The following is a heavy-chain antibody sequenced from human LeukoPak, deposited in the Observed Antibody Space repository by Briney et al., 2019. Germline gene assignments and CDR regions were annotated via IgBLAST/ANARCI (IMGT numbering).Heavy chain of an antibody. V-gene: IGHV1-18*01. CDR3: ARGPYYYDSSGRLFDY. D-gene: IGHD3-22*01. J-gene: IGHJ4*02. Sequence: ASVKVSCKASDYTFTNYGISWVRQAPGQGLEWMGWISAYNGKTYYAQKFQGRVTVTTDTSTSTAYMELSSLRSEDTAVYYCARGPYYYDSSGRLFDYWGQGTLVTVSS. CDR1: DYTFTNYG. CDR2: ISAYNGKT.